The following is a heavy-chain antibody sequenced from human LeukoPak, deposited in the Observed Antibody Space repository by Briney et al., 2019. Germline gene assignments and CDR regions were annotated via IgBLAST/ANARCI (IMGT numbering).Heavy chain of an antibody. CDR3: ARRKHDYGDYVDC. Sequence: KHGESLKISCKGSGYSFTSYWIGWVRQMPGKGLEWMGIIYPGDSDTRYSPSFQGQVTISADKSISTAYLQWSSLKASDTAMYYCARRKHDYGDYVDCWGQGTLVTVSS. J-gene: IGHJ4*02. D-gene: IGHD4-17*01. CDR1: GYSFTSYW. V-gene: IGHV5-51*01. CDR2: IYPGDSDT.